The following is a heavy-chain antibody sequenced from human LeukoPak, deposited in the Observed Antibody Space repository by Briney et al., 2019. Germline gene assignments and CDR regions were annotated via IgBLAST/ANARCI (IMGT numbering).Heavy chain of an antibody. J-gene: IGHJ4*02. V-gene: IGHV3-21*01. Sequence: GGSPRLSCAASGFTFSSYSMNWVRQAPGEGLEWVSSISSSSSYIYYADSVKGQFTISRDNSKNTLYLQMNSLRAEDTAVYYCARAFSTTAFDYWGQGTLVTVSS. CDR3: ARAFSTTAFDY. D-gene: IGHD4-17*01. CDR2: ISSSSSYI. CDR1: GFTFSSYS.